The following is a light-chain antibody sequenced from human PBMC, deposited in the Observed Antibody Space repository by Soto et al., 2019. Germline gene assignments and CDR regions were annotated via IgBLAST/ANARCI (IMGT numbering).Light chain of an antibody. J-gene: IGKJ4*01. CDR3: QHHNSYLALT. V-gene: IGKV1-17*01. Sequence: DLQMTQAPSSLSASVGDRVTITCRASQSIRNDLGWYQQKPGKAPKRLIYAASTLQNGVPSRFSGSGSGTEFTLTISSLQPEDCATYYCQHHNSYLALTFGGGTKVEIK. CDR2: AAS. CDR1: QSIRND.